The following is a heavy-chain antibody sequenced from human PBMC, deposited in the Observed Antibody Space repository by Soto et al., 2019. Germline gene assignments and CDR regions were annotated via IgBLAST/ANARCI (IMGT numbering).Heavy chain of an antibody. J-gene: IGHJ6*02. CDR1: GGTFGSYA. CDR2: IIPIPGTA. V-gene: IGHV1-69*01. CDR3: ARSQGSSTSLEIYYYYYYGMDV. D-gene: IGHD2-2*01. Sequence: QVQLVQSGAEVKKPGSSVKVSCKASGGTFGSYAISWVRQAPGQWLEWMGGIIPIPGTANYAQKFQGRVTIAADESTSTDYMELSSLRSEDTAVYYCARSQGSSTSLEIYYYYYYGMDVWGQGTTVTVSS.